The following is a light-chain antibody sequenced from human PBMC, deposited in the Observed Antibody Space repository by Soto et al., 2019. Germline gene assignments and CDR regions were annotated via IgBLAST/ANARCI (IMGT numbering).Light chain of an antibody. CDR1: SSDVGGYNY. Sequence: ALTQPASVSGSPGQSIAISCTGTSSDVGGYNYVSWYQQHPGKAPKLMIHEVSNRPSGVSDRFSGSKSGNTASLTISGLQADDEADYYCSSHTSYSTRVFGTGTKLTVL. CDR3: SSHTSYSTRV. J-gene: IGLJ1*01. CDR2: EVS. V-gene: IGLV2-14*01.